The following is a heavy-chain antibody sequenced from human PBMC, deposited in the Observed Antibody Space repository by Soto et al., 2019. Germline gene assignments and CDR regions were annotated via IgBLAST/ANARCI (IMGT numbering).Heavy chain of an antibody. D-gene: IGHD2-8*01. CDR3: ASSFISSQWRYGMDV. V-gene: IGHV1-18*01. J-gene: IGHJ6*02. Sequence: QVQLVQSGAEVKKPGASVKVSCKASGYTFTSYGISWVRQAPGQGLEWMGWISAYNGNTNYAQKLQGRVTMPTDTSTSTAYMELRSLRSDDTAVYYCASSFISSQWRYGMDVWGQGTTVTVSS. CDR2: ISAYNGNT. CDR1: GYTFTSYG.